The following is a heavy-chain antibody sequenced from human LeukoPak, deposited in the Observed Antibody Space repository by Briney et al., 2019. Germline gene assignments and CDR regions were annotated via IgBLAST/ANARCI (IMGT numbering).Heavy chain of an antibody. CDR2: ISAYNGNT. CDR3: ARDDCSSTSCYPDLDY. Sequence: ASVKVSCKASGYTFTSYGISWVRQAPGQRLESMGWISAYNGNTNYAQKLQGRVTMTTDTSTSTAYMELRSLRSDDTAVYYCARDDCSSTSCYPDLDYWGQGTLVTVSS. D-gene: IGHD2-2*01. CDR1: GYTFTSYG. J-gene: IGHJ4*02. V-gene: IGHV1-18*01.